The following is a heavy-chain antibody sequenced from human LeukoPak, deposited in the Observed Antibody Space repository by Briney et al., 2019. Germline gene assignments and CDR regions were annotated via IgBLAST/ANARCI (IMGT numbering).Heavy chain of an antibody. V-gene: IGHV4-30-2*01. D-gene: IGHD3-10*01. J-gene: IGHJ4*02. CDR1: GGSISSGGYS. CDR2: IYHSGST. Sequence: PSQTLSLTCAVSGGSISSGGYSWSWIRQPPGKGLEWIGYIYHSGSTYYNPSLKSRVTISVDRSKNQFSLKLSSVTAADTAAYYCARGKYYGSGSYFDYWGQGTLVTVSS. CDR3: ARGKYYGSGSYFDY.